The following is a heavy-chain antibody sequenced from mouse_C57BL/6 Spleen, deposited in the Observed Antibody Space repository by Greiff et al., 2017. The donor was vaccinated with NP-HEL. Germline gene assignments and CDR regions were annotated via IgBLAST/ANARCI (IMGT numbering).Heavy chain of an antibody. D-gene: IGHD2-4*01. V-gene: IGHV1-42*01. Sequence: VQLQQPGPELVKPGASVKISCKASGYSFTGYYMNWVKQSPEKSLEWIGEINPSTGGTTYNQKFKAKATLTVDKSSSTAYMQLKSLTSEDSAVYYCARNYDYERDWGQGTSVTVSS. CDR2: INPSTGGT. CDR1: GYSFTGYY. CDR3: ARNYDYERD. J-gene: IGHJ4*01.